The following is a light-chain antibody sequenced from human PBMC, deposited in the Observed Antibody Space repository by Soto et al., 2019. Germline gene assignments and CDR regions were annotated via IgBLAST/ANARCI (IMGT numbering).Light chain of an antibody. CDR3: GSWDSSRSAYV. J-gene: IGLJ1*01. CDR2: DDN. V-gene: IGLV1-51*01. Sequence: QGVLTQPPSVFAAPGQKVTIFCSRSSSNIGGNSVSWYQQLPETAPKLLIYDDNKRTSGIPDRFSGSKSGTSATLGITGFQTGDEADYYCGSWDSSRSAYVFGTGTKVTVL. CDR1: SSNIGGNS.